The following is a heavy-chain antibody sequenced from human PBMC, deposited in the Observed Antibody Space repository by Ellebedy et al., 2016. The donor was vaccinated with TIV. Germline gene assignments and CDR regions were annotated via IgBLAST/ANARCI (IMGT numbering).Heavy chain of an antibody. J-gene: IGHJ6*02. Sequence: ETLSLTCGASGFTFSSYWMHWVRQAPGKGLVWVSRINSDGTSTNYADSVKGRFTISRDNSKNTLYLQMNSLRAEDTAVCYCARDPASYGDYDYYGMDVWGQGTTVTVSS. CDR2: INSDGTST. D-gene: IGHD4-17*01. V-gene: IGHV3-74*01. CDR3: ARDPASYGDYDYYGMDV. CDR1: GFTFSSYW.